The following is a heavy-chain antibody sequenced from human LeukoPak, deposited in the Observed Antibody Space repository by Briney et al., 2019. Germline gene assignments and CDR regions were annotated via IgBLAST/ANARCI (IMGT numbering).Heavy chain of an antibody. V-gene: IGHV4-39*01. CDR3: ARQDLRYYNSGGDFDY. Sequence: SETLSLTRTVSGGSISSSSYYWGWIRQPPGKGLEWIGSIYYSGSTYYNPSLKSRVTISVDTSKNQFSLKLSSVTAADTAVYYCARQDLRYYNSGGDFDYWGQGTLVTVSS. D-gene: IGHD3-22*01. CDR1: GGSISSSSYY. CDR2: IYYSGST. J-gene: IGHJ4*02.